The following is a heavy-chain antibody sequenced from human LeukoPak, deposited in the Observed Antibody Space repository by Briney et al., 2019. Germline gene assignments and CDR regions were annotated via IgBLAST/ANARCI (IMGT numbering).Heavy chain of an antibody. Sequence: PGGSLRPSCAASTFTFSNYWMSWVRQAPGKGPEWVANINEDGSERYYVDSVKARFTISRDDAKNTLYLHMSSLRDDDTAVYYCATDQRYAFDYWGQGILVTVSS. CDR3: ATDQRYAFDY. CDR2: INEDGSER. J-gene: IGHJ4*02. D-gene: IGHD3-9*01. CDR1: TFTFSNYW. V-gene: IGHV3-7*04.